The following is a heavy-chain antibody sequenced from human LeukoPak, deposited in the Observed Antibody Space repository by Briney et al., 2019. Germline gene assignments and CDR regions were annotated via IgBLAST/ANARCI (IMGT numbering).Heavy chain of an antibody. Sequence: ASVKVSCKASGYTFTGYYMHWVRQAPGQGLEWMGWINPNSGATNYAQKFQGRVTMTRDTSISTAYMELSRLRSDDTAVYYCARDLMVRGAANWFDPWGQGTLVTVSS. CDR3: ARDLMVRGAANWFDP. CDR1: GYTFTGYY. J-gene: IGHJ5*02. V-gene: IGHV1-2*02. D-gene: IGHD3-10*01. CDR2: INPNSGAT.